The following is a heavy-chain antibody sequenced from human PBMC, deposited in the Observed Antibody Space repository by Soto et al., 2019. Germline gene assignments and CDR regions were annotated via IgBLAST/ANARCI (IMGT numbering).Heavy chain of an antibody. CDR1: GGTFSSYA. Sequence: SVKVSCKASGGTFSSYAISWVRQAPGQGLEWMGGIIPIFGTANYAQKFQGRVTITADESTSTAYMELSSLRSEDTAVYYCARSSTGYYGMDVWGQGTTVTVSS. CDR3: ARSSTGYYGMDV. J-gene: IGHJ6*02. CDR2: IIPIFGTA. D-gene: IGHD6-6*01. V-gene: IGHV1-69*13.